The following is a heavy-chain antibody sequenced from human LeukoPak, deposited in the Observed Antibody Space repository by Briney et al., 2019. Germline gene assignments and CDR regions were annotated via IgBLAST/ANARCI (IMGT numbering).Heavy chain of an antibody. CDR3: VRESFGASY. J-gene: IGHJ4*02. V-gene: IGHV4-4*08. CDR1: GDSGRNYF. CDR2: IYSSGST. Sequence: PSETLSLTCTVSGDSGRNYFWTWIRQPPGKGLEWIGYIYSSGSTNYNPSLESRVTISVDTPKSQFSLKLTSVTAADTAVYYCVRESFGASYWGQGTLVTVSS. D-gene: IGHD4/OR15-4a*01.